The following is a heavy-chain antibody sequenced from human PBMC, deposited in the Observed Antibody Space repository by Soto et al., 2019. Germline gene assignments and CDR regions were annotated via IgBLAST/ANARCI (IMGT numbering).Heavy chain of an antibody. CDR3: ARDGLLFSGPYRPSRFDY. V-gene: IGHV3-7*03. CDR1: GFKFSDYW. D-gene: IGHD3-16*02. J-gene: IGHJ4*02. CDR2: IKHDTSEA. Sequence: GGSLRLSCAASGFKFSDYWVSWVRQAPGKGLEWVGNIKHDTSEAHYADSVKGRFTITRDNIKNFLFLQMNGLRSDDTASYYCARDGLLFSGPYRPSRFDYWGLGTLVTVSS.